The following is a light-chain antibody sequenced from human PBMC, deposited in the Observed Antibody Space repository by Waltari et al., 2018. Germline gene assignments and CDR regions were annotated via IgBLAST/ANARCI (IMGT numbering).Light chain of an antibody. CDR1: RDIANN. CDR3: QQGYDFPCT. Sequence: IQMTQSPSSLSASIGETVTITCRASRDIANNLNWYQQQSGKAPKLLIYRASSLQSVVPSRFSGSGSGTDFSLTISSLQPEDFATYYCQQGYDFPCTFGRGTKVEIK. CDR2: RAS. V-gene: IGKV1-6*02. J-gene: IGKJ4*01.